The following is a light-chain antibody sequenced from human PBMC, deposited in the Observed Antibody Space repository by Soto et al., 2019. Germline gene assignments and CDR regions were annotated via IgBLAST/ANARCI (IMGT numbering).Light chain of an antibody. J-gene: IGKJ4*01. Sequence: EIVLAQSPATLSLSPGARATLSCRASQSVGNFLAWYQHRPGQAPRLLILNASTRATGIPPRFSGSGSGTDFTLTISRLEPEDFAVYYCQQRRNWPLTFGGGTKVDIK. CDR1: QSVGNF. V-gene: IGKV3-11*01. CDR2: NAS. CDR3: QQRRNWPLT.